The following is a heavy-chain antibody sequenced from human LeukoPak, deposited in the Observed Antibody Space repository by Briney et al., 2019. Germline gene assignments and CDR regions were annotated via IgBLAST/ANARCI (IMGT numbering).Heavy chain of an antibody. Sequence: GGSLRLSCAASGFTVSSNYMSWVRQAPGKGLEWVSVIYSGGSTYYADSVKGRFTISRDNSKNTLYLQMNSLRAGDTAVYYCARQNYYDSSGPEGYFDYWGQGTLVTVSS. CDR1: GFTVSSNY. CDR2: IYSGGST. V-gene: IGHV3-66*04. CDR3: ARQNYYDSSGPEGYFDY. D-gene: IGHD3-22*01. J-gene: IGHJ4*02.